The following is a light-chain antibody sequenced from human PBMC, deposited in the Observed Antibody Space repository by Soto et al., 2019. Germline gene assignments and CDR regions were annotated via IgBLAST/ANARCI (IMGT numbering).Light chain of an antibody. CDR1: SSDVGGYNY. CDR3: SSYTSSSTLAYV. Sequence: QSVLTQPASVSVSPGQSITISCTGTSSDVGGYNYVSWYQQHPGKAPKLMIYEVSNRPSGVSNRFSGSKSGNTASLTISGLQADDEADYYCSSYTSSSTLAYVFGTGTKVTVL. CDR2: EVS. J-gene: IGLJ1*01. V-gene: IGLV2-14*01.